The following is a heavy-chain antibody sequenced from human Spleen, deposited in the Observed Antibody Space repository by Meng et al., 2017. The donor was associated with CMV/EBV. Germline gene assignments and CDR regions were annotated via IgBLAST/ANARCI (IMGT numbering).Heavy chain of an antibody. CDR3: ARDWTYYYGSGSNPLGRSDY. D-gene: IGHD3-10*01. Sequence: ASVKVSCKASGYTFTTYGISWVRQAPGQGLEWMGWISPYNGDTNYLQKFQGRVTMTTDTSTGTAYMELRSLRSDDTAVYYCARDWTYYYGSGSNPLGRSDYWGQGTLVNRLL. V-gene: IGHV1-18*01. CDR2: ISPYNGDT. J-gene: IGHJ4*02. CDR1: GYTFTTYG.